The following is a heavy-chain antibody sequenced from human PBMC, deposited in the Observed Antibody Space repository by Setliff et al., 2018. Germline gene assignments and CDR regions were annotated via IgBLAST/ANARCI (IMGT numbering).Heavy chain of an antibody. D-gene: IGHD3-10*01. V-gene: IGHV3-7*01. Sequence: GGSLRLSCAASGFTFGSYWMSWVRQAPGKGLEWVANIKQDGSEKYYVDSVKGRFTISRDNAKNSLYLQMNSLRAEDTAVYYCARSPKLQITMVLYYFDYWGQGTLVTVSS. CDR2: IKQDGSEK. J-gene: IGHJ4*02. CDR1: GFTFGSYW. CDR3: ARSPKLQITMVLYYFDY.